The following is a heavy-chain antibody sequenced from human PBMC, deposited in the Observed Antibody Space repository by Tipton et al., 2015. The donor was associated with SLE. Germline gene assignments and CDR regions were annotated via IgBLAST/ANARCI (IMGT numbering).Heavy chain of an antibody. J-gene: IGHJ6*02. CDR3: ARWIPLTGINV. CDR2: ISYSGAT. CDR1: GGSITTRSYY. D-gene: IGHD5-18*01. V-gene: IGHV4-39*01. Sequence: TLSLTCIVSGGSITTRSYYWGWIRQPPGKGLEWIASISYSGATYYNPSLKSPVTLSIDTSKNQFSLKLTSVTAADTAVYYCARWIPLTGINVWGQGATVTVSS.